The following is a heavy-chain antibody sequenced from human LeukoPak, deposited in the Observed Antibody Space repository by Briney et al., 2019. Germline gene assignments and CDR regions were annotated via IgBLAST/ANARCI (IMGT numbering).Heavy chain of an antibody. V-gene: IGHV3-48*03. J-gene: IGHJ4*02. D-gene: IGHD1-1*01. Sequence: GGSLRLSCAASRFTFSGYEMNWVRQAPGKGLEWVSYISSSGNTIYYADSVKGRFTISRDNAKNSLYLQMNSLRAEDTAVYYCARKTTASGFDYWGQGTLVTVSS. CDR2: ISSSGNTI. CDR3: ARKTTASGFDY. CDR1: RFTFSGYE.